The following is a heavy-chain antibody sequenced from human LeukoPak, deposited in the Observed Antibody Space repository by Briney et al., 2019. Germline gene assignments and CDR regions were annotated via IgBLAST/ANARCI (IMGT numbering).Heavy chain of an antibody. Sequence: SVKVSCKASGGTFSSHAISWVRQAPGQGLEWMGGIIPIFGTANYAQKFQGRVTITADESTSTAYMELSSLRSEDTAVYYCAGKRHSSSWLPDYWGQGTLVTVSS. CDR3: AGKRHSSSWLPDY. CDR1: GGTFSSHA. CDR2: IIPIFGTA. D-gene: IGHD6-13*01. V-gene: IGHV1-69*13. J-gene: IGHJ4*02.